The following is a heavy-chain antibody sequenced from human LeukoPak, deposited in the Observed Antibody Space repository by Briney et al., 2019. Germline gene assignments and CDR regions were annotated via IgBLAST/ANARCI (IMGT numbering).Heavy chain of an antibody. V-gene: IGHV1-18*01. D-gene: IGHD5-24*01. J-gene: IGHJ4*02. CDR2: ISAYNRNT. Sequence: ASVKVSCKSSGYTFTNYDINWVRQAPGQGLEWMGWISAYNRNTNYAQKFQGRVTMTTDTSTTTAFMELRSLTSDDTAVYHYARGDVYFDYWGQGTLVTVSS. CDR1: GYTFTNYD. CDR3: ARGDVYFDY.